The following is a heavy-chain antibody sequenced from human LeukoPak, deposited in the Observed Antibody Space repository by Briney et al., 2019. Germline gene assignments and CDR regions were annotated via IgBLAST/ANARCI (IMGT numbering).Heavy chain of an antibody. D-gene: IGHD5-18*01. J-gene: IGHJ4*02. Sequence: HPGGSLRLSCAASGFTFSSYGMHWVRQAPGKGLNWVAVIWYDGSNKYYADSVKGRFAISRDNSKNTLYLQMNSLRAEDTAVYYCARDFSVDTAMVSRFDYWGQGTLVTVSS. V-gene: IGHV3-33*01. CDR1: GFTFSSYG. CDR3: ARDFSVDTAMVSRFDY. CDR2: IWYDGSNK.